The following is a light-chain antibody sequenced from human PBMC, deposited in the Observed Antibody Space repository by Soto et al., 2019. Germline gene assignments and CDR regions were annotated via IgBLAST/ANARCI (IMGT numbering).Light chain of an antibody. CDR3: QPYGGSRWT. CDR1: QTVTSNY. J-gene: IGKJ1*01. CDR2: GTS. V-gene: IGKV3-20*01. Sequence: EIVLTQSPGTLSLSPGERATLSCRASQTVTSNYFAWYQQRPGQAPRLLIYGTSSRATGIPDRFTGSGSGTDFTLTISRLDPEDFAVYCCQPYGGSRWTLGQRTKLDIK.